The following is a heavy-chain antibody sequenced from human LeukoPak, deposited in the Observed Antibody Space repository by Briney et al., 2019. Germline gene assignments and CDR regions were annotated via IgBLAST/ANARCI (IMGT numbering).Heavy chain of an antibody. V-gene: IGHV3-33*06. CDR2: IWYDGSNK. CDR1: GFTSSSYG. CDR3: AKTLKDFWSGYIQPPDY. J-gene: IGHJ4*02. Sequence: PGGSLRLSCAASGFTSSSYGMHWVRQAPGKGLEWVAVIWYDGSNKYYADSVKGRFTISRDNSKNTLYLQMNSLRAEDTAVYYCAKTLKDFWSGYIQPPDYWGQGTLVTVSS. D-gene: IGHD3-3*01.